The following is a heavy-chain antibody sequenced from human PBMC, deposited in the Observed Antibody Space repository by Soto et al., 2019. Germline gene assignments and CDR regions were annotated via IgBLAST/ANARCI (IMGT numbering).Heavy chain of an antibody. J-gene: IGHJ6*02. CDR3: ARRVGTNHHGMDV. Sequence: EVQLVESGGGLIQPGGSLRLSCAASGFTVSSNYMSWVRQAPGKGLEWVSVIYSGGSTYYADSVKGRFTISRDNSKNTLYLQMNSLRAEDTAVYYCARRVGTNHHGMDVWGQGTTVTVSS. D-gene: IGHD2-21*02. CDR2: IYSGGST. V-gene: IGHV3-53*01. CDR1: GFTVSSNY.